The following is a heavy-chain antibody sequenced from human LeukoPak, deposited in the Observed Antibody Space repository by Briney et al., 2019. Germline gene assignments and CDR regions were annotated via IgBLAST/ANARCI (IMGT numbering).Heavy chain of an antibody. V-gene: IGHV1-2*02. Sequence: GASVKVSCKASGYTFTDYLPTWVRQAPGQGLEWMGWIYGHGGGTNFAQKFQDRVTMTRDTSITTAYMELTSLTPDDTAVYYCVRDFDWGPDYWGQGTLVTVSS. CDR2: IYGHGGGT. D-gene: IGHD3-9*01. CDR3: VRDFDWGPDY. J-gene: IGHJ4*02. CDR1: GYTFTDYL.